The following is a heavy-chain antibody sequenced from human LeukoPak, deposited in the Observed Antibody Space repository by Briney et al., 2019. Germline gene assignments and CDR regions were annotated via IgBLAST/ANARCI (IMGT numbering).Heavy chain of an antibody. CDR2: ISSSSSYT. D-gene: IGHD2-2*01. J-gene: IGHJ4*02. CDR3: ARDLGYCSSTSCSPWGY. V-gene: IGHV3-11*06. Sequence: LSLTCTVSGGSISSSSYYMSWIRQAPGKGLEWVSYISSSSSYTNYADSVKGRFTISRDNAKNSLYLQMNSLRAEDTAVYYCARDLGYCSSTSCSPWGYWGQGTLVTVSS. CDR1: GGSISSSSYY.